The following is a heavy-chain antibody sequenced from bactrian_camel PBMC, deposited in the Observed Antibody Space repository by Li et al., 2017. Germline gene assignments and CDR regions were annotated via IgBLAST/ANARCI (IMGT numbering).Heavy chain of an antibody. V-gene: IGHV3S53*01. Sequence: HVQLVESGGDSVQPGGSLRLSCAVSGYSYGRKCMGWFRQAPGKEREGVAGILLGPDPYYAESVKGRFTISQDNAKNMMHLQMNSLSPEDTAMYYCAAGQGVGWCLDVIRVGAEPDFDYWGHGTQVTVS. D-gene: IGHD5*01. J-gene: IGHJ6*01. CDR1: GYSYGRKC. CDR3: AAGQGVGWCLDVIRVGAEPDFDY. CDR2: ILLGPDP.